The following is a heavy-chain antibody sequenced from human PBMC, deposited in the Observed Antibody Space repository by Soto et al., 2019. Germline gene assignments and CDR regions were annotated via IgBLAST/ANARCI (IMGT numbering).Heavy chain of an antibody. Sequence: GESLKISCRGSGYSFTSYWIVWVRQMPGKGLEWMGIIYPGDSDTRYSPSFQGQVTISADKSISTAYLQMNSLRAEDTAVYYCASAAMVTFEPHYWGQGTLVTVSS. CDR3: ASAAMVTFEPHY. V-gene: IGHV5-51*01. J-gene: IGHJ4*02. CDR1: GYSFTSYW. D-gene: IGHD5-18*01. CDR2: IYPGDSDT.